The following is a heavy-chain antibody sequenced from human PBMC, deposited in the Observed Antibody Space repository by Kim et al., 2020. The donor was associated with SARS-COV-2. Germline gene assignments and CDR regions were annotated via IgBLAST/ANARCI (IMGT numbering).Heavy chain of an antibody. Sequence: SLKSAVTISVDTSKNQFSLKMSSVTAADAAVYYCARGRITIFGVVTEFDYWGQGTLVTVSS. D-gene: IGHD3-3*01. CDR3: ARGRITIFGVVTEFDY. J-gene: IGHJ4*02. V-gene: IGHV4-31*01.